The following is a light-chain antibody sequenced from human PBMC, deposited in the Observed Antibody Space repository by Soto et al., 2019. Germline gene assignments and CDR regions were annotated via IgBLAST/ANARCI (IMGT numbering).Light chain of an antibody. J-gene: IGKJ5*01. CDR3: QQYNYRPPA. Sequence: EIVMTQSPATLSVSPGERAALSCRASQSVSGNLAWYQQTPGQAPRLRIYGASTRATGIPARFSGSGFGTEFTLSISSLKSEACAVYYCQQYNYRPPAFGQGTRLEIK. V-gene: IGKV3-15*01. CDR2: GAS. CDR1: QSVSGN.